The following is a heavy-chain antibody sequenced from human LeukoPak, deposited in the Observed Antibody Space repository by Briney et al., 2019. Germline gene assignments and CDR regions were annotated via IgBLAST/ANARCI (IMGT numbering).Heavy chain of an antibody. CDR1: GFTFDDYA. CDR2: ISWNSGSI. D-gene: IGHD3-10*01. CDR3: ARNYGSGSYYYYYYYMDV. J-gene: IGHJ6*03. V-gene: IGHV3-9*01. Sequence: PAGGSLRLSCAASGFTFDDYAMHWVRQAPGKGLEWVSGISWNSGSIGYADSVKGRFTISRDNAKNSLYLQMNSLRAEDTAVYYCARNYGSGSYYYYYYYMDVWGKGTTVTVSS.